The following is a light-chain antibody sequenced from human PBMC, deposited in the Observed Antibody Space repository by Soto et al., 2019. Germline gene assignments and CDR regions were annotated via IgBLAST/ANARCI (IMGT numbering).Light chain of an antibody. CDR3: CSYTTSNTLV. Sequence: QSALIQPASVSGSPGQSITISCTGTSSDVGGYNFVSWYQRHPGKPPKLMIYDVTNRPSGVSNRFSGSKSGNTASLTISGLQAEDEADYYCCSYTTSNTLVFGGGTKVTVL. CDR2: DVT. CDR1: SSDVGGYNF. J-gene: IGLJ2*01. V-gene: IGLV2-14*01.